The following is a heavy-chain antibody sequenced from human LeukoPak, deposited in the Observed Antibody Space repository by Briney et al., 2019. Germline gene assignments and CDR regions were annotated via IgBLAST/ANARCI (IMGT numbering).Heavy chain of an antibody. V-gene: IGHV4-4*07. CDR2: IYTSGST. D-gene: IGHD3-3*01. Sequence: SETLSLTCTVSGGSISSYYWSWIRQPAGKGLEWIGRIYTSGSTNYNPSLKSRVTMSVDTSKNQFSLKLSSVTAADTAVYYCARVLRDSITIFGVAVLGDAFDIWGQGTMVTVSS. J-gene: IGHJ3*02. CDR3: ARVLRDSITIFGVAVLGDAFDI. CDR1: GGSISSYY.